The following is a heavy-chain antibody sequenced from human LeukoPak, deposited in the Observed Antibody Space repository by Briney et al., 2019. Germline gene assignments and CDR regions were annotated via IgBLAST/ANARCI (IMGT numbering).Heavy chain of an antibody. V-gene: IGHV4-34*01. CDR3: ASGGDLYGEVDY. CDR1: GGSFSGYY. J-gene: IGHJ4*02. D-gene: IGHD4-17*01. Sequence: SETLSLTCAVYGGSFSGYYWSWIRQPPGKGLEWIGEINHSGSTNYNPSLKSRVTISVDTSKNQFSLKLSSVTAADTAVYYCASGGDLYGEVDYWGQGTLVTVSS. CDR2: INHSGST.